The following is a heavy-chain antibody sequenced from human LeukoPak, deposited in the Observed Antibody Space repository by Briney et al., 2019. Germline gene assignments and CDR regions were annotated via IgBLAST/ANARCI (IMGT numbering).Heavy chain of an antibody. V-gene: IGHV4-34*01. CDR2: INHSGST. CDR1: GGSFSGYY. J-gene: IGHJ6*03. D-gene: IGHD1-1*01. CDR3: ARALESLYYYYYYMGV. Sequence: SETLSLTCAVYGGSFSGYYWSWIRQPPGKGLEWIGEINHSGSTNYNPSLKSRVTISVATSKNQFSLKLSSVTAADTAVYYCARALESLYYYYYYMGVWGKGTTVTVSS.